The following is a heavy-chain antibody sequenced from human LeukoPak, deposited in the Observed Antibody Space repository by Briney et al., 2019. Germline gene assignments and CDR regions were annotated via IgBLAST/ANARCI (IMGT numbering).Heavy chain of an antibody. CDR3: ARVSPGGSGSYYSYGMDV. CDR2: ISAYNGNT. CDR1: GYTFTSYG. D-gene: IGHD3-10*01. Sequence: ASVKVSCKASGYTFTSYGISWVRQAPGQGLEWMGWISAYNGNTNYAQKLQGRVTMTTDTSTSTAYMELRSLRSDDTAVYYCARVSPGGSGSYYSYGMDVWGQGTMVTVSS. J-gene: IGHJ6*02. V-gene: IGHV1-18*01.